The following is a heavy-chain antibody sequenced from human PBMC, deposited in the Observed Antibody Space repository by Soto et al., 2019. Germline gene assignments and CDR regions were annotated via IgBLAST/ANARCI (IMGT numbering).Heavy chain of an antibody. CDR1: GYSFTSYW. CDR2: IYPGDFDT. J-gene: IGHJ4*02. Sequence: GESLKISCKTSGYSFTSYWIGWVRQMPGKGMEWMGNIYPGDFDTRYSPSFQGQVTISVDKSISTAYLQWSSLKASDTAMYYCARTTWKLVDPYYFDYWGQGALVTVSS. D-gene: IGHD6-13*01. V-gene: IGHV5-51*01. CDR3: ARTTWKLVDPYYFDY.